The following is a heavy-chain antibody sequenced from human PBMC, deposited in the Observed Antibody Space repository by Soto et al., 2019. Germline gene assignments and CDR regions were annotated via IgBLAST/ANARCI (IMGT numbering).Heavy chain of an antibody. V-gene: IGHV4-39*01. D-gene: IGHD6-13*01. CDR2: IYYSGST. CDR1: GGSISSSSYY. J-gene: IGHJ6*02. Sequence: SETLSLTCTVSGGSISSSSYYWGWIRQPPGKGLEWIGSIYYSGSTYYNPSLKSRVTISVDTSKNQFSLKLSSVTAADTAVYYCARVMSSWTPGGMDVWGLGTTVTVSS. CDR3: ARVMSSWTPGGMDV.